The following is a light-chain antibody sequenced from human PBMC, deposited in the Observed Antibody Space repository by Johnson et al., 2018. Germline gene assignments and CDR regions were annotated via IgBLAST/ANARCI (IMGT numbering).Light chain of an antibody. CDR3: GTWHSSLSAGNV. CDR1: SSNIGNNY. CDR2: ENN. V-gene: IGLV1-51*02. J-gene: IGLJ1*01. Sequence: QSVLTQPPSVSAAPGQKVTISCSGSSSNIGNNYVSWYQQLPGTAPKLLIYENNKRPSGIPDRFSGSKSGTSATLGITGLQTGDEADYCCGTWHSSLSAGNVFGTVTKVTVL.